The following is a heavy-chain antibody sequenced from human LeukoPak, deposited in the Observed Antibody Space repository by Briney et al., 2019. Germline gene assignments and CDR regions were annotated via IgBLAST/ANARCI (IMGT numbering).Heavy chain of an antibody. Sequence: SETLSLTCAVYGGSFSGYYWSWIRQPAGKGLEWIGRIYTSGGTNYNPSLKSRVTMSVDTSKNQFSLKLSSVTAADTAVYYCARGISGPLDYWGQGTLVTVSS. J-gene: IGHJ4*02. CDR2: IYTSGGT. CDR1: GGSFSGYY. D-gene: IGHD2-15*01. V-gene: IGHV4-59*10. CDR3: ARGISGPLDY.